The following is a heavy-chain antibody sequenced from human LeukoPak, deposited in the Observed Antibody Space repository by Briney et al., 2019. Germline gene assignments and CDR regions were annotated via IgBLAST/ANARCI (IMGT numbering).Heavy chain of an antibody. Sequence: SLNISCTGFGYSFTSYWIGWVRQMPGKGLEWKGIVYPGDSDTRYSPSFQGQVTISADKSISTAYLQWSSLKASDTAMYYCARHEGPRYCSGGSCFEFDYWGQGTLVTVSS. D-gene: IGHD2-15*01. J-gene: IGHJ4*02. CDR1: GYSFTSYW. CDR2: VYPGDSDT. V-gene: IGHV5-51*01. CDR3: ARHEGPRYCSGGSCFEFDY.